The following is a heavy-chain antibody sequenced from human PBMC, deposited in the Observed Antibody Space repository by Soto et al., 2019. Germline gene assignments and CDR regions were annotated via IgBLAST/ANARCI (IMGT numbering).Heavy chain of an antibody. V-gene: IGHV3-23*01. Sequence: EVQLLESGGGLVQPGGSLRLSCAASGFTFSSCAMSWVRQAPGKGLEWVSAISGSGGSTYYADSVKGRFTISRDNSKNTLYLQMNSLRAEDTAVYYCAKGGDLWGSYPIWGQGTLVTVSS. CDR3: AKGGDLWGSYPI. CDR2: ISGSGGST. J-gene: IGHJ4*02. D-gene: IGHD1-26*01. CDR1: GFTFSSCA.